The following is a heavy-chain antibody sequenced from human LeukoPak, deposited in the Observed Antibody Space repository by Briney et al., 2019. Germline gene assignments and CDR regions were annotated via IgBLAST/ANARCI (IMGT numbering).Heavy chain of an antibody. Sequence: GGSLRLSCAASGFTFSTYNMNWVRQAPGKGLECVSYISSTSSTIHYADSVKGRFTISRDNAKNSLYLQMNSLRDDDTAVYYCARDQISSSLYKEPLDYWGQGTLVTVSS. J-gene: IGHJ4*02. CDR1: GFTFSTYN. CDR3: ARDQISSSLYKEPLDY. D-gene: IGHD6-13*01. CDR2: ISSTSSTI. V-gene: IGHV3-48*02.